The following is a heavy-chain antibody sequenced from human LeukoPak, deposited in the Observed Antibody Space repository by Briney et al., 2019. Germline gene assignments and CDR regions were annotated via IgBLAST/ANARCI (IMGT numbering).Heavy chain of an antibody. V-gene: IGHV4-61*09. CDR2: IHTSGNT. CDR1: GGSISSGSYC. Sequence: SETLSLTCTVSGGSISSGSYCWSWIRQPAGKGLEWIGHIHTSGNTNCNSSLKSRVTISVDTSKNQFSLKLSSVTAADTAVYYCARGVVAAPQTFDYWGQGTLVTVSS. J-gene: IGHJ4*02. D-gene: IGHD2-15*01. CDR3: ARGVVAAPQTFDY.